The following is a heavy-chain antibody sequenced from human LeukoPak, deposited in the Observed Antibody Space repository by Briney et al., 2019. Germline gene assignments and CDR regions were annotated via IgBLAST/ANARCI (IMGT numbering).Heavy chain of an antibody. D-gene: IGHD2-15*01. V-gene: IGHV3-33*01. CDR1: GFTFSAYG. Sequence: GGSLRLSCAVSGFTFSAYGMHWVRQAPGKGLEWVAVIWYDGSNKYYADSVKGRFTISRDNSKNTLYLQMNSPRAEDTAVYYCASIENWGQGTLVTVSS. J-gene: IGHJ4*02. CDR2: IWYDGSNK. CDR3: ASIEN.